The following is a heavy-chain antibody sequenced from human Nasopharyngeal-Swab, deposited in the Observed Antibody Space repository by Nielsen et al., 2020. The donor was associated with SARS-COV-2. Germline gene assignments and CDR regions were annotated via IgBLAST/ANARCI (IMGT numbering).Heavy chain of an antibody. J-gene: IGHJ4*02. Sequence: SLKISCAASGFTFDDYVMHWVRQAPGKGLEWVSAISWNSRSIAYADSVKGRFTISRDNAKNSLYLQMNSLTTEDTALYYCATLVTTGGYSDYWGKGTLVIVSS. CDR3: ATLVTTGGYSDY. CDR2: ISWNSRSI. D-gene: IGHD4-11*01. CDR1: GFTFDDYV. V-gene: IGHV3-9*01.